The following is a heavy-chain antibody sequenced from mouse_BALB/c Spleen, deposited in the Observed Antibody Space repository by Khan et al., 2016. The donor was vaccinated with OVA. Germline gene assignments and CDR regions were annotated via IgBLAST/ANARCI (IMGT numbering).Heavy chain of an antibody. Sequence: VQLQQSGPELMKPGASVNISCKASGYSFTSYYIHWVKQSHGQSLEWIGYIDPFNGGTDYNQKFKGKATLTADKSSNTAYMHLSSLTSEDSAVCYSARGTFDYWGQGTLVTVSA. CDR1: GYSFTSYY. CDR3: ARGTFDY. CDR2: IDPFNGGT. V-gene: IGHV1S135*01. D-gene: IGHD3-3*01. J-gene: IGHJ3*01.